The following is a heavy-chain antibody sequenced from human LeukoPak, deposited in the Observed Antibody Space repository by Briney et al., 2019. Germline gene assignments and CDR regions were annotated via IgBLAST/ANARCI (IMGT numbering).Heavy chain of an antibody. D-gene: IGHD3-3*01. CDR1: GFTFDDYD. CDR3: AKDITQIFGDSYDAFDI. V-gene: IGHV3-9*01. J-gene: IGHJ3*02. CDR2: ISWNRGSI. Sequence: GGSLRLSCAASGFTFDDYDMHWVRHAPGKGLEGVSGISWNRGSIVYADSVKGRFTISRDNAKNSLYLQMNSLRAEDTALYYCAKDITQIFGDSYDAFDIWGQGTMVTVSS.